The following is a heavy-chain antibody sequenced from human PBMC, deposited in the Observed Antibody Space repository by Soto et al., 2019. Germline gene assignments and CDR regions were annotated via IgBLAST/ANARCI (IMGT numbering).Heavy chain of an antibody. J-gene: IGHJ6*02. Sequence: QVQLVQSGAEVKKPGSSVKVSCKASGGTFSSFAISWVRQAPGQGLQWMGGIIPILGSAAYTQNFQGRVTITADESTTTAYMELSSLRSEDTAVYYCARGLRGLMAAAGTDLYYYGMDVWGQGTTVTVSS. CDR2: IIPILGSA. CDR3: ARGLRGLMAAAGTDLYYYGMDV. D-gene: IGHD6-13*01. V-gene: IGHV1-69*01. CDR1: GGTFSSFA.